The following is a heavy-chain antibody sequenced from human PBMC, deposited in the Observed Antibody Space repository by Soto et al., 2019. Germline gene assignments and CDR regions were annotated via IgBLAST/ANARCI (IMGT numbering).Heavy chain of an antibody. CDR2: INHSGST. Sequence: SETLSLTCAVYGGSFSGYYWSWIRQPPGKGLEWIGEINHSGSTNYNPSLKSRVTISVDTSKNQFSLKLSSVTAADTAVYYWAIGKPFYGLPKRSFDYWGQGTLVTVSS. V-gene: IGHV4-34*01. CDR3: AIGKPFYGLPKRSFDY. J-gene: IGHJ4*02. CDR1: GGSFSGYY. D-gene: IGHD4-17*01.